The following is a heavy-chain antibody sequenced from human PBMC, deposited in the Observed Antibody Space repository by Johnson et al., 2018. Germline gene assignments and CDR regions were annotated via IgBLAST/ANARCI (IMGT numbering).Heavy chain of an antibody. CDR1: GFTFRSSW. D-gene: IGHD3-10*02. V-gene: IGHV3-15*01. Sequence: VRLQESGGGLVKPGGSLRLSCAASGFTFRSSWMNWVRQAPGKGLEWVGHVRTMADGGPTDYAGPVKGRFTISRDDSKSTVYLQMNSLKTEDTAVYYCAAYVPSPLAQIYHWSQGILVTVSS. CDR3: AAYVPSPLAQIYH. CDR2: VRTMADGGPT. J-gene: IGHJ5*02.